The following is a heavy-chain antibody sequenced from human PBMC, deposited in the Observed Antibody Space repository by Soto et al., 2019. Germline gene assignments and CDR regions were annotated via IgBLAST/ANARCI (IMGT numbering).Heavy chain of an antibody. D-gene: IGHD3-9*01. Sequence: SETLSLTCAISSGYITSSNWRRWVRQPPGKGLEGIGEINQSESTNYNQNLKRRVNKSVDKSKKQDSQKLSSVTAADTAVFYCASVPQLRYFDWGRYYYYYMDVWGKGTTVS. CDR1: SGYITSSNW. V-gene: IGHV4-4*02. J-gene: IGHJ6*03. CDR3: ASVPQLRYFDWGRYYYYYMDV. CDR2: INQSEST.